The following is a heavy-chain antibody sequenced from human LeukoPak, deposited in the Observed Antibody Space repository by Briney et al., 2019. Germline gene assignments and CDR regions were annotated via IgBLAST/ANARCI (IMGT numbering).Heavy chain of an antibody. CDR1: GYTFTSYD. J-gene: IGHJ4*02. V-gene: IGHV1-8*01. Sequence: ASVKVSCKASGYTFTSYDINWVRQATGQGLEWMGWMNPNSGNTGYAQKFQGRVTMTRNTSISTAYMELSSLRSEDTAVYYCAEVSGSGYSSGWYFGGNYFDYWGQGTLVTVSS. CDR2: MNPNSGNT. D-gene: IGHD6-19*01. CDR3: AEVSGSGYSSGWYFGGNYFDY.